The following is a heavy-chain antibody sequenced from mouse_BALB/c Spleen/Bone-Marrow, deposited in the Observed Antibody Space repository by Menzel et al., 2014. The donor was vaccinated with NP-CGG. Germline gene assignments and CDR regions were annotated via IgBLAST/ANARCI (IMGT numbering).Heavy chain of an antibody. CDR3: ARQGYYGYCAY. CDR1: GVDFSRYW. CDR2: INPDSSTI. J-gene: IGHJ3*01. V-gene: IGHV4-1*02. Sequence: GVDFSRYWMSWVRQAPGKGLEWIGEINPDSSTINYTPSLKDKFIISRDNAKNTLYLQMSKVRSEDTALYYCARQGYYGYCAYWGQGTLVTVSA. D-gene: IGHD1-2*01.